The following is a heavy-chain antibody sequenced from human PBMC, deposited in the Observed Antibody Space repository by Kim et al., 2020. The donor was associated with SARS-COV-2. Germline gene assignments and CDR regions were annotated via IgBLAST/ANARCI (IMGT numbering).Heavy chain of an antibody. CDR2: ITAAGSAT. J-gene: IGHJ4*02. V-gene: IGHV3-7*03. D-gene: IGHD3-10*01. CDR3: ASSVLIRLGQ. Sequence: GGSLRLSCAASGFTFSTYCMSWLRQAPGKGLAWVASITAAGSATHYVDSVRGRFTISRDNAKNSLSLQMNSLRAEDTAVYYCASSVLIRLGQWGQGTRVTVSS. CDR1: GFTFSTYC.